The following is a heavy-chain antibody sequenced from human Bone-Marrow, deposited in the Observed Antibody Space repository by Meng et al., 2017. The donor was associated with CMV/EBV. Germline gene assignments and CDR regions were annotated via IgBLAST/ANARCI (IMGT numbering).Heavy chain of an antibody. J-gene: IGHJ5*02. D-gene: IGHD1-26*01. CDR3: YGELREPGIVGATLGFDP. Sequence: SVKVSCKASGGTFSSYAISWGRQAPGQGLEWMGGIIPIFGTANYAQKFQGRVTITTDESTSTAYMELRSLRSEDTAVYYCYGELREPGIVGATLGFDPWGQGTLVTVSS. V-gene: IGHV1-69*05. CDR1: GGTFSSYA. CDR2: IIPIFGTA.